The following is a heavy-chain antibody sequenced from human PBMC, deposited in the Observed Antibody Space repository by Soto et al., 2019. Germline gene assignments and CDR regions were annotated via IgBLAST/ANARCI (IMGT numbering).Heavy chain of an antibody. J-gene: IGHJ6*02. Sequence: GASVKVSCKASGYTFTSYGISWVRQAPGQGLEWMGWISAYNGNTNYAQKLQGRVTMTTDTSTSTAYMELRSLRSDDTAVYYCARAKITIFGVLITDYYYGMDVWGQGTTVTVYS. CDR2: ISAYNGNT. CDR3: ARAKITIFGVLITDYYYGMDV. V-gene: IGHV1-18*01. CDR1: GYTFTSYG. D-gene: IGHD3-3*01.